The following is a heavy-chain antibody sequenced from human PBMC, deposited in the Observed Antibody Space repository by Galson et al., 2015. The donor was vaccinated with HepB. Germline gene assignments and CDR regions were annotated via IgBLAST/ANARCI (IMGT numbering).Heavy chain of an antibody. V-gene: IGHV1-58*02. D-gene: IGHD3-3*01. J-gene: IGHJ6*02. Sequence: SVKVSCKASGFTFSSSVISWVRQVRGQRLEWIGWIVVGTDNTNYAQNFQGRVAIIRDMSTSTAYMELSSLRSEDTAVYYCATGFFMDVWGQGTTVIVSS. CDR2: IVVGTDNT. CDR1: GFTFSSSV. CDR3: ATGFFMDV.